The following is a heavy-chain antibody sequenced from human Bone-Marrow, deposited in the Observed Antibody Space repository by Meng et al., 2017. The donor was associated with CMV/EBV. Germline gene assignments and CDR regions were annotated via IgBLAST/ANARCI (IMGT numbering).Heavy chain of an antibody. J-gene: IGHJ5*02. Sequence: ASVKVSCKASGYTFIDYDINWVRQASGQGLEWMGGMNPNSGNTGYGQNFQGRLSMTISTSTSTAYMELNSLRSEDTAVYYCTRDGHTGRHGWRYDTGWFDPWGQGTLVTVSS. V-gene: IGHV1-8*01. D-gene: IGHD2-8*02. CDR2: MNPNSGNT. CDR3: TRDGHTGRHGWRYDTGWFDP. CDR1: GYTFIDYD.